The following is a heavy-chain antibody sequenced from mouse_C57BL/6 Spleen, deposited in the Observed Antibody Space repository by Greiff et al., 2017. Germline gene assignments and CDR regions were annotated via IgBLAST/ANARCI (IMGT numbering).Heavy chain of an antibody. CDR3: AQTGTGAMDY. CDR1: GYAFSSYW. V-gene: IGHV1-80*01. D-gene: IGHD4-1*01. Sequence: QVQLKESGAELVKPGASVKISCKASGYAFSSYWMNWVKQRPGKGLEWIGQIYPGDGDTKYNGKFKGKATLTADKSSSTAYMQLSSLTSEDSAVYFCAQTGTGAMDYWGQGTSVTVSS. J-gene: IGHJ4*01. CDR2: IYPGDGDT.